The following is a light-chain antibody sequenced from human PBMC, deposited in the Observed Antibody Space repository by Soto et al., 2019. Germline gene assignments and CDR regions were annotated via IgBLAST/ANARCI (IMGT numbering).Light chain of an antibody. CDR1: QSVRTY. V-gene: IGKV3-11*01. Sequence: EIVLTQSPATLSLSPGERATLSCRASQSVRTYLTWYQQKPGQAPRVLIYDVSNRATGIPARFSGSGSGTDFTLTISRLDPEDFAVYYCHHRSNWPYTFGQGTRLEMK. CDR3: HHRSNWPYT. J-gene: IGKJ2*01. CDR2: DVS.